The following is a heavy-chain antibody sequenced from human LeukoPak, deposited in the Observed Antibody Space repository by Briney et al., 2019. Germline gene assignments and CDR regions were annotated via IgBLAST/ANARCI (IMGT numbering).Heavy chain of an antibody. CDR1: GFTFSSYW. J-gene: IGHJ4*02. Sequence: GGSLRLSCAASGFTFSSYWMSWVRQAPGKGLEWVANIQQDGSEKYYVDSVKGRLTISRDNAKNSLYLQMNSLRAEDTAVYYCARGRRSDGSGPPYFDYWGQGTLVTVSS. V-gene: IGHV3-7*01. CDR3: ARGRRSDGSGPPYFDY. D-gene: IGHD6-19*01. CDR2: IQQDGSEK.